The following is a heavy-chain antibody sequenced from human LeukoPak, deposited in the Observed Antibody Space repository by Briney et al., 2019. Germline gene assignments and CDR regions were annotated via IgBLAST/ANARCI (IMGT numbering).Heavy chain of an antibody. V-gene: IGHV4-34*01. J-gene: IGHJ4*02. CDR3: ARLLVEVGNAY. Sequence: SETLSLTCAVYGGSFSGYYWSWIRQPPGKGLEWIGEINHSGSTNYNPSLKSRVTISVDTSKNQFSLKLSSVTAADTAVYYCARLLVEVGNAYWGRGTLVTVSS. CDR2: INHSGST. CDR1: GGSFSGYY. D-gene: IGHD6-13*01.